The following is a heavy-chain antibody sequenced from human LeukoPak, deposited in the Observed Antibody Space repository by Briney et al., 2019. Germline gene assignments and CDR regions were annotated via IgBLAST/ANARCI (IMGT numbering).Heavy chain of an antibody. CDR3: VVRWTRGKGYGSGSYPADY. V-gene: IGHV1-69*04. Sequence: SVKVSCKASGGTFSSYAISWVRQAPGQGLEWMGRIIPILGIANYAQKFQGRVTITADKSTSTAYMELSSLRSEDTAVYYCVVRWTRGKGYGSGSYPADYWGQGTLVTVSS. CDR2: IIPILGIA. CDR1: GGTFSSYA. J-gene: IGHJ4*02. D-gene: IGHD3-10*01.